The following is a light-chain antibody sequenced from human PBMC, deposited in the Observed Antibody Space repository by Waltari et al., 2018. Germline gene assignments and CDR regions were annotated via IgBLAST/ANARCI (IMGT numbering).Light chain of an antibody. CDR2: WAS. V-gene: IGKV4-1*01. J-gene: IGKJ5*01. Sequence: DIVMTQSPDSLAVSLGERATINCKSSQSVLYSSDNKNYLGWDQQKPGQPPKVLIYWASTRESGVPDRFSGSGSGTDFTLTISSLQAEDVAVYYCQQCYDVPITFGQGTRLEIK. CDR1: QSVLYSSDNKNY. CDR3: QQCYDVPIT.